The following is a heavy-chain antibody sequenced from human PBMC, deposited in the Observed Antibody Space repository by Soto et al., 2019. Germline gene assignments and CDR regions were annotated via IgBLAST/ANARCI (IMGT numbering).Heavy chain of an antibody. V-gene: IGHV1-18*01. J-gene: IGHJ3*02. CDR1: GYTFINYG. CDR2: LSAYNGDT. Sequence: QVQLVQSGAEVKKPGASVRVSCKTSGYTFINYGITWVRQAPGQGLEWMGWLSAYNGDTSSSEKVQDRFTMTTETSTNTVYMDLRSLRSDYTAVYYCARWSAIVGGAEALDIWGQGTMVIVSS. D-gene: IGHD1-26*01. CDR3: ARWSAIVGGAEALDI.